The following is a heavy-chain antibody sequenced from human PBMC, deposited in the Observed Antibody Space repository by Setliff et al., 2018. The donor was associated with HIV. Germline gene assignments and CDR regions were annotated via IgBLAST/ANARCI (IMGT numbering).Heavy chain of an antibody. J-gene: IGHJ4*02. CDR1: GFTFSNNW. D-gene: IGHD3-22*01. Sequence: RLSCAASGFTFSNNWMAWVRLAPGKGLEWVANIKQDGSVKNYVDSVRGRFTISRDNAENSLYLQMNSLRAEDTAVYYCARVRDYYDSSGYEGYYFDYWGQGTLVTVSS. CDR3: ARVRDYYDSSGYEGYYFDY. CDR2: IKQDGSVK. V-gene: IGHV3-7*05.